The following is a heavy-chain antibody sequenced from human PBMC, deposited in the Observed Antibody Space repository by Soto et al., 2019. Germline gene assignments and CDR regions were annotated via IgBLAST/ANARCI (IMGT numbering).Heavy chain of an antibody. CDR1: GGSIINHY. J-gene: IGHJ4*02. D-gene: IGHD7-27*01. V-gene: IGHV4-59*11. CDR3: ARSNWYSEY. Sequence: SETLSLTCTVSGGSIINHYWSWIRQPPGKGLEWIGYIYYNGNTNYNPSLKGRVTMSVDTSKNQSSLKLSSVTAADTAVYYCARSNWYSEYWGQGTLVTVSS. CDR2: IYYNGNT.